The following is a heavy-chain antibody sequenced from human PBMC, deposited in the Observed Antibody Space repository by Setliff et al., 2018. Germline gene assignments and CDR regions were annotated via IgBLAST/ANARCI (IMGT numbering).Heavy chain of an antibody. CDR1: GDSINSGTYY. CDR3: ARGRGLEWLPESWFDP. D-gene: IGHD3-3*01. V-gene: IGHV4-61*02. Sequence: SETLSLTCSVSGDSINSGTYYWSWFRQSAGKGLEWIGRIYTGGSTNYNPSLKSRVTISLDTSKDHFSLTLTSVTAADTAVYYCARGRGLEWLPESWFDPWGQGTLVTVSS. CDR2: IYTGGST. J-gene: IGHJ5*02.